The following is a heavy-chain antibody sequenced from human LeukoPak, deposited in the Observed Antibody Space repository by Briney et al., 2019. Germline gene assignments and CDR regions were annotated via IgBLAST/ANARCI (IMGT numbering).Heavy chain of an antibody. CDR2: ISGSGGST. CDR1: GFTFSSYA. D-gene: IGHD3-22*01. J-gene: IGHJ5*02. Sequence: GGSLRLSCAASGFTFSSYAMSWVRQAPGKGREWVSAISGSGGSTYYADSVKGRFTISRDNSKNTLYLQMNSLRAEDTAVYYCAKGTPGGYYDSSDNWFDPWGQGTLVTVSS. CDR3: AKGTPGGYYDSSDNWFDP. V-gene: IGHV3-23*01.